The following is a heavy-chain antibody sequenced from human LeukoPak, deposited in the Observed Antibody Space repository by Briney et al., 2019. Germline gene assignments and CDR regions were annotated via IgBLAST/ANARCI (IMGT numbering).Heavy chain of an antibody. CDR2: ISGFDGDT. V-gene: IGHV1-18*01. CDR3: ARDKGPDTGFDY. D-gene: IGHD2-8*02. Sequence: ASVKVSCKTFGYTFTHYDIHWVRQAPGQGLEWMGWISGFDGDTKYAEGLQGRLTMTTDTSTNTAYMQLTSLRSDDTAIYYCARDKGPDTGFDYWGQGTLVTVSS. CDR1: GYTFTHYD. J-gene: IGHJ4*02.